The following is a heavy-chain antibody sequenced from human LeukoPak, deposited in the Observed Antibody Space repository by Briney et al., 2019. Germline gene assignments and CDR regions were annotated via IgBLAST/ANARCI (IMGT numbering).Heavy chain of an antibody. CDR1: GGSLSGYY. CDR3: ARASSGQRRDGYNYYYYYYMDV. Sequence: PSETLSLTCAVYGGSLSGYYWSWIRQPPGKGLEWIGEINHSGSTKYNPSLKTRVTMSVDTAKNQFSLKMSSLTAADTAVYYCARASSGQRRDGYNYYYYYYMDVWGKGTTVTVSS. D-gene: IGHD5-24*01. J-gene: IGHJ6*03. V-gene: IGHV4-34*01. CDR2: INHSGST.